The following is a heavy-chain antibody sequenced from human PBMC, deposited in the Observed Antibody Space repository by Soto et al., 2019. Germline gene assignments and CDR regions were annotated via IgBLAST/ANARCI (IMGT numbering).Heavy chain of an antibody. V-gene: IGHV3-33*01. CDR2: IWYDGSNK. D-gene: IGHD4-17*01. J-gene: IGHJ4*02. CDR3: ASLGDYGDYAIDY. Sequence: GRSLRLSCAASGFTFSSYGMHWVRQAPGKGLEWVAVIWYDGSNKYYADSVKGRFTISRDNSKNTLYLQMNSLRAEDTAVYYCASLGDYGDYAIDYWGQGTLVTVSS. CDR1: GFTFSSYG.